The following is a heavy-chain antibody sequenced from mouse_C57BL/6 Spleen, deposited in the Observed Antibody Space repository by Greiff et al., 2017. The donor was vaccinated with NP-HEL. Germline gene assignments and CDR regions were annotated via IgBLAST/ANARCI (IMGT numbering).Heavy chain of an antibody. CDR3: ARGYDYDGDYFDY. CDR2: IYPRSGNT. D-gene: IGHD2-4*01. Sequence: QVQLKQSGAELARPGASVKLSCKASGYTFTSYGISWVKQRTGQGLEWIGEIYPRSGNTYYNEKFKGKATRTADKSSSTAYMALRSLTSEDSAVYCCARGYDYDGDYFDYWGQGTTLTVSS. J-gene: IGHJ2*01. CDR1: GYTFTSYG. V-gene: IGHV1-81*01.